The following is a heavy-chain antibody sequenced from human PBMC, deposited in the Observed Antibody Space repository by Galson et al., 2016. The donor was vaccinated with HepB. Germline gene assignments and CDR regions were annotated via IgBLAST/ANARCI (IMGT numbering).Heavy chain of an antibody. V-gene: IGHV3-53*01. J-gene: IGHJ5*02. Sequence: SLRLSCAASGFTVSSTFMTWVRQAPGKGLEWVSVIYSGDSTNYADSVKGRFTISRDNSKNTLYLQMNSLGVEDKTVYYCARGKAGTGSDPLDPLGQGTLVTVAS. CDR2: IYSGDST. D-gene: IGHD3/OR15-3a*01. CDR1: GFTVSSTF. CDR3: ARGKAGTGSDPLDP.